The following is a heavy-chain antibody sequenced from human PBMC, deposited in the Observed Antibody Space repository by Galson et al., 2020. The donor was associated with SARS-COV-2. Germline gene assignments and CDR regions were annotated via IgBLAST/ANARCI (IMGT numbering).Heavy chain of an antibody. CDR1: GFSLSTSGVG. D-gene: IGHD3-10*01. Sequence: SGPTLVKPTQTLTLTCTFSGFSLSTSGVGVGWIRQPPGTALEWLALIYWNDDKRYSPSRKSRLTITKDTSKNQVVLTMTNMDPVDTATYYCAHRRWWLLWFGELGQDAFDIWGQGTMVTVSS. V-gene: IGHV2-5*01. J-gene: IGHJ3*02. CDR2: IYWNDDK. CDR3: AHRRWWLLWFGELGQDAFDI.